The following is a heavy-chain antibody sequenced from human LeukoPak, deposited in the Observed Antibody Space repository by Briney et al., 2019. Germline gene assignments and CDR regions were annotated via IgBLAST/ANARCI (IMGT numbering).Heavy chain of an antibody. CDR3: ARRPSYDSSGYCDYFGY. CDR1: GYSFTSYW. J-gene: IGHJ4*02. D-gene: IGHD3-22*01. CDR2: IDPSDSYT. V-gene: IGHV5-10-1*01. Sequence: GESLRISCKGSGYSFTSYWISWVRQMPGKGLEWMGRIDPSDSYTNYSPSFQGHVTISADKSISTAYLQWSSLKASDTAMYYCARRPSYDSSGYCDYFGYWGQGTLVTVSS.